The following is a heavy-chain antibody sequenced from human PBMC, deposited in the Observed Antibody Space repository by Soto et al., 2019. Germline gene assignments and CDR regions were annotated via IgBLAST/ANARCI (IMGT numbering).Heavy chain of an antibody. D-gene: IGHD5-18*01. J-gene: IGHJ4*02. CDR2: ISNSGDRT. V-gene: IGHV3-23*01. CDR3: VRERSGHSYADS. Sequence: EVQLLQSGGGLVQPGGSLRLSCAASGFTFSNYAMSWLPQPPGKGLEWVSAISNSGDRTYYADSVKGRFTISRDNSKNTLYLQMNSLRAEDSAVYYCVRERSGHSYADSWGQGTLVTVSS. CDR1: GFTFSNYA.